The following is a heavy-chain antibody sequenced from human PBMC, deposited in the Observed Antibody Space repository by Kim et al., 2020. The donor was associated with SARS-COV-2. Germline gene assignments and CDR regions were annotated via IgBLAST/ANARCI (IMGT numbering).Heavy chain of an antibody. CDR2: ISAYNGNT. J-gene: IGHJ4*02. CDR3: ARDRPRWDMVRGVIITLDY. Sequence: ASVKVSCKASGYTFTSYGISWVRQAPGQGLEWMGWISAYNGNTNYAQKLQGRVTMTTDTSTSTAYMELRSLRSDDTAVYYCARDRPRWDMVRGVIITLDYWGQGTLVTVSS. V-gene: IGHV1-18*04. CDR1: GYTFTSYG. D-gene: IGHD3-10*01.